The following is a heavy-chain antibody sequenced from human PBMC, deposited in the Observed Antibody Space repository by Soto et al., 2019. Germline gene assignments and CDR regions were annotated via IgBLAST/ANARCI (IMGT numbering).Heavy chain of an antibody. V-gene: IGHV1-8*01. J-gene: IGHJ4*02. D-gene: IGHD3-16*02. Sequence: ASVKVSCKASGYTFTSYDINWVRQATGQGLEWMGWMNPNSGNTGYAQKFQGRVTMTRNTSISTAYMELSSLRSEDTAVYYCARGDYVCGSYRYMVNWGKGTPVTVSS. CDR3: ARGDYVCGSYRYMVN. CDR2: MNPNSGNT. CDR1: GYTFTSYD.